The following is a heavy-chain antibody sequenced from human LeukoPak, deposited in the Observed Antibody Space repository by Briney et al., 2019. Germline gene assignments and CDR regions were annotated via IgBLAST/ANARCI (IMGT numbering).Heavy chain of an antibody. J-gene: IGHJ4*02. CDR2: ISGYNGNT. CDR1: GYTFTSYG. CDR3: AVDGSGSYCPLDY. Sequence: GASVKVSCKASGYTFTSYGISWVRQAPGQGLEWMGWISGYNGNTNYAQKFQGRVTITADKSTSTAYMELSSLRSEDTAVYYCAVDGSGSYCPLDYWGQGTLVTVSS. D-gene: IGHD3-10*01. V-gene: IGHV1-18*01.